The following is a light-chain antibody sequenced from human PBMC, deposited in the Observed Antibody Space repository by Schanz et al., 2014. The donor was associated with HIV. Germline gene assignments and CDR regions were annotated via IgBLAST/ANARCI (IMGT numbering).Light chain of an antibody. J-gene: IGLJ3*02. Sequence: QSALTQPASVSGSPGQSITISCTGTSSDVGGYNYVSWYQHHPGKAPKLMIYDVTERPSGVPDRLSGSKSGNTASLTISGLQAEDEAVYYCCSYAGSYTWVFGGGTKLTVL. CDR1: SSDVGGYNY. CDR3: CSYAGSYTWV. V-gene: IGLV2-11*01. CDR2: DVT.